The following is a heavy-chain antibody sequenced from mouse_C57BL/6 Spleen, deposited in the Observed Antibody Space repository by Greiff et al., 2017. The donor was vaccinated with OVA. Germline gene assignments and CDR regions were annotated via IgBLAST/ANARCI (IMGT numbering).Heavy chain of an antibody. CDR3: AIYDRFAY. Sequence: VQLQQSGAELVRPGTSVKVSCKASGYAFTNYLIEWVKQRPGQGLEWIGVINPGSGGTNYNEKFKGKDTLTADKSSSTAYMQLSSLTSEDSAVYFCAIYDRFAYWGQGTLVTVSA. V-gene: IGHV1-54*01. D-gene: IGHD2-12*01. J-gene: IGHJ3*01. CDR1: GYAFTNYL. CDR2: INPGSGGT.